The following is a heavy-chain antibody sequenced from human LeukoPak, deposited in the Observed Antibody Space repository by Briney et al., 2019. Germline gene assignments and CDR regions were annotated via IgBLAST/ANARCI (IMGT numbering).Heavy chain of an antibody. Sequence: GGSLRLSCAASDFTVSSNFMSWARQAPGKGLEWVSVIKSGGTTYYADSVRGRFTISRDNSKNTLYLQMNSLRAEDTAVYYCASRDRGYYYGMDVWGQGTTVTVSS. CDR2: IKSGGTT. CDR1: DFTVSSNF. D-gene: IGHD3-3*01. J-gene: IGHJ6*02. CDR3: ASRDRGYYYGMDV. V-gene: IGHV3-66*01.